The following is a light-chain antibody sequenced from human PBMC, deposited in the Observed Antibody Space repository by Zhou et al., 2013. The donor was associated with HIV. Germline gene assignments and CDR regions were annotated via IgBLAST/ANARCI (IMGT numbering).Light chain of an antibody. CDR2: GAV. CDR1: QDISNY. Sequence: DISMTQSPSSLSASVGDRVTLTCRASQDISNYLAWFQQKPGKAPTSLIYGAVSLHGGIPSRFTASGSGTEFTLIISSLQPEDFATYYCQQYQSYPISFGQGTRLEIK. J-gene: IGKJ5*01. CDR3: QQYQSYPIS. V-gene: IGKV1-16*01.